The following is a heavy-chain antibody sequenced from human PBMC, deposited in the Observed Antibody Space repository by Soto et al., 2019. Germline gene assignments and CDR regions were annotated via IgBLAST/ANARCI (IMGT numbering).Heavy chain of an antibody. J-gene: IGHJ4*02. V-gene: IGHV4-30-4*01. CDR1: GGSISSGDYY. D-gene: IGHD5-18*01. Sequence: QVQLQESGPGLVKPSQTLSLTCTVSGGSISSGDYYWSWIRQPPGKGLEWIGYIYYSGSTYYNPSLKSRVTISVDTSKNQFSLKLSSVTAADTAVYYCAGASRGYSYGYAPYYFDYWGQGTLVTVSS. CDR2: IYYSGST. CDR3: AGASRGYSYGYAPYYFDY.